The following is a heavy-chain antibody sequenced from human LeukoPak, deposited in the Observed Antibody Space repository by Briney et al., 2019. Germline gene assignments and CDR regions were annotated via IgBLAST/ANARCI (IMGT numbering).Heavy chain of an antibody. Sequence: GGSLRLSCTASGFTFGDYAMSWVRQAPGKGLEWVGFIRSKAYGGTTEYAASVKGRFTISRDDSKSIAYLQMNSLKTEDTAVYYCTRVVPAAHYGMDVWGQGTTVTVPS. D-gene: IGHD2-2*01. CDR3: TRVVPAAHYGMDV. V-gene: IGHV3-49*04. J-gene: IGHJ6*02. CDR1: GFTFGDYA. CDR2: IRSKAYGGTT.